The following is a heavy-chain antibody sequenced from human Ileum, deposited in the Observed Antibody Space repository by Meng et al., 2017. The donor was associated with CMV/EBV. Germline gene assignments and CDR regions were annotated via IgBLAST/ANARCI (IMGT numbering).Heavy chain of an antibody. V-gene: IGHV4-61*02. CDR1: GGSIISGSHY. J-gene: IGHJ4*02. D-gene: IGHD6-13*01. CDR3: ARGKAVGTGH. CDR2: IHTSGST. Sequence: VLLQSSGPRPVKPSQPLSIRCPVSGGSIISGSHYWSWIRQSAGKGLEWIRRIHTSGSTNYNPSLESRVTISIDTSRNQFSLKLTSVTAADTAVYFCARGKAVGTGHWGQGTLVTVSS.